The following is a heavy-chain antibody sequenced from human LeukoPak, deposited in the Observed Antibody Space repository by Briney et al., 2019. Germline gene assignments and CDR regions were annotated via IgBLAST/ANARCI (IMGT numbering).Heavy chain of an antibody. CDR2: MNPKSGNT. D-gene: IGHD7-27*01. J-gene: IGHJ4*02. CDR3: ARVWGSIDY. Sequence: ASVKVSCKTSGYTFTNYDINWVRQATGQGLEWMGWMNPKSGNTGSAQRFQGRVTLTRDTSVSTAYMELSSLRSEDTAVYYCARVWGSIDYWGQGTLVTVSS. CDR1: GYTFTNYD. V-gene: IGHV1-8*01.